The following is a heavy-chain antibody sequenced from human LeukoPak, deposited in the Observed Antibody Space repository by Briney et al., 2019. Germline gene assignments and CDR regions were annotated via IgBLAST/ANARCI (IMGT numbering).Heavy chain of an antibody. V-gene: IGHV3-23*01. J-gene: IGHJ5*02. Sequence: GGSLRLSCAASGFTFSSYSMSWVRQAPGKGLEWVSAIIGSGGSTYYADSVKGRFTISRDNSKNTLYLQMNSLRAEDMAVYYCAKRTIVGANTQVDPWGQGTLVTVSS. CDR2: IIGSGGST. CDR3: AKRTIVGANTQVDP. CDR1: GFTFSSYS. D-gene: IGHD1-26*01.